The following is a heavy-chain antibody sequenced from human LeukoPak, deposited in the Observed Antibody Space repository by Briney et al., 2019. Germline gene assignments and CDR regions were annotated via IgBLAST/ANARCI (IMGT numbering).Heavy chain of an antibody. D-gene: IGHD2-21*02. V-gene: IGHV3-23*01. CDR3: AKDGEDRIACCGGDCPARLDC. J-gene: IGHJ4*02. CDR1: GFTFSSYG. CDR2: ISGSGGST. Sequence: GGSLRLSCAASGFTFSSYGMSWVRPAPGKGLEWVSAISGSGGSTYYADSVKGRFTISRDNSKNTLYLQMNSLRAEDTAVYYCAKDGEDRIACCGGDCPARLDCWGQGTLVTVSS.